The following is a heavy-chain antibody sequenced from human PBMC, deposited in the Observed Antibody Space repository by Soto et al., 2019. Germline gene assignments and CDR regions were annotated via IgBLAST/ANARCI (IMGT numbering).Heavy chain of an antibody. CDR3: AKRTGDSRGRYYYYYMDV. CDR1: GFTFSSYA. CDR2: ISGSGGST. J-gene: IGHJ6*03. V-gene: IGHV3-23*01. Sequence: GGSLRLSCAASGFTFSSYAMSWVRQAPGKGLEWVSAISGSGGSTYYADSVKGRFTISRDNSKNTLYLQKNSLRAEDTAVYYCAKRTGDSRGRYYYYYMDVWGKGTTVTVSS. D-gene: IGHD7-27*01.